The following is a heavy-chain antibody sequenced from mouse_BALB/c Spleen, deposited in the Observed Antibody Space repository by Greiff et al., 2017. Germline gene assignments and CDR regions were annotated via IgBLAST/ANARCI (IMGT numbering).Heavy chain of an antibody. V-gene: IGHV1-14*01. CDR1: GYTFTSYV. J-gene: IGHJ4*01. Sequence: VQLQQSGPELVKPGASVKMSCKASGYTFTSYVMHWVKQKPGQGLEWIGYINPYNDGTKYNEKFKGKATLTSDKSSSTAYMELSSLTSEDSAVYYCSRLYDGYYDAIDDWGQGTSVTVSS. CDR2: INPYNDGT. D-gene: IGHD2-3*01. CDR3: SRLYDGYYDAIDD.